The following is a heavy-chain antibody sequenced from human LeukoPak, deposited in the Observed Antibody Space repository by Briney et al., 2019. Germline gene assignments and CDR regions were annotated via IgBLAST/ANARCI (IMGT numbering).Heavy chain of an antibody. D-gene: IGHD3-3*01. CDR2: ISGYNGNT. V-gene: IGHV1-18*01. CDR3: ARDSSLPGDGYDFWSGYYYYYYYMDV. CDR1: GYTFTTYN. J-gene: IGHJ6*03. Sequence: ASVKVSCKASGYTFTTYNINWVRQAPGQGLEWMGWISGYNGNTNYAQKLQGRVTMTTDTSTSTAYMELRSLRSDDTAVYYCARDSSLPGDGYDFWSGYYYYYYYMDVWGKGTTVTVSS.